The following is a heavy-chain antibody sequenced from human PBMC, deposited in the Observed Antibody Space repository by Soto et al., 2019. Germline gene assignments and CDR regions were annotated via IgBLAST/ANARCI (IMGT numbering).Heavy chain of an antibody. Sequence: QLVESGGGVVQPGGSLRLSCSATPSAFTFSDHGMHWVRQTPGKGLEWLAVIWFDGGNRNYADSVKGRFTISRDNSENTLYLQMNSLRDEDTGVYYCASWGRGDFTSMVNYFYYGLDVWGQGTTVAVSS. CDR3: ASWGRGDFTSMVNYFYYGLDV. CDR2: IWFDGGNR. D-gene: IGHD5-18*01. CDR1: AFTFSDHG. J-gene: IGHJ6*02. V-gene: IGHV3-33*01.